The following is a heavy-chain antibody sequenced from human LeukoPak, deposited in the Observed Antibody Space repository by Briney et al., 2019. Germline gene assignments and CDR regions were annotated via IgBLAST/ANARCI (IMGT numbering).Heavy chain of an antibody. CDR1: GFTFSSYS. Sequence: GGSLRLSCAASGFTFSSYSMNWVRQAPGKGLESVSSISSSSSYIYYADSVKGRFTISRDNAKNSLYLQMNSLRAEDTAVYYCAKGSQSRTPDYWGQGTLVTVSS. J-gene: IGHJ4*02. V-gene: IGHV3-21*04. CDR2: ISSSSSYI. CDR3: AKGSQSRTPDY.